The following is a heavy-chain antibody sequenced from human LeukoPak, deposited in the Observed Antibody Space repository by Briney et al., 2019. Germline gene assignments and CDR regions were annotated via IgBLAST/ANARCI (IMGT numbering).Heavy chain of an antibody. J-gene: IGHJ4*02. V-gene: IGHV3-33*01. CDR3: ARHAVFGYSSSWYTAPFDY. CDR1: GFTFSSYG. CDR2: IWYDGSNK. D-gene: IGHD6-13*01. Sequence: PGRSLRLSCAASGFTFSSYGMHWVRQAPGKGLEWVAVIWYDGSNKYYADSVKGRFTISRDNSKNTLYLQMNSLRAEDTAVYYCARHAVFGYSSSWYTAPFDYWGQGTLVTVSS.